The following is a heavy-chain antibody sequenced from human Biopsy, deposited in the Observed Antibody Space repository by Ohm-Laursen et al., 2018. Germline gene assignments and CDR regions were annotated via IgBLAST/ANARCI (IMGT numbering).Heavy chain of an antibody. D-gene: IGHD3-3*01. CDR2: ISHDGRSR. Sequence: SLRLSCAASGFNFNDYGMHWVRQAPGKGLEWVAVISHDGRSRFYVDSVKGRFTISRDNSNNTLYLQMNSLRAEDTAVYYCANSYYDFWTGYLNLDNGGQGTLVTVSS. J-gene: IGHJ4*02. V-gene: IGHV3-30*18. CDR1: GFNFNDYG. CDR3: ANSYYDFWTGYLNLDN.